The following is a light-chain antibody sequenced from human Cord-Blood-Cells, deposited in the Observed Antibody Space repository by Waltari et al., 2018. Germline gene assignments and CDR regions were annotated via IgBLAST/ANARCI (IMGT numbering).Light chain of an antibody. CDR2: DVS. Sequence: QSALPQPASVSGSPGQSITLPCTGTSSDVGVYTYLSWYQQHPGKAPKLMIYDVSNRPSGVANRFSGSKSGNTASLTISGLQAEDEADYYCSSYTSSSTLVFGGGTKLTVL. J-gene: IGLJ2*01. CDR3: SSYTSSSTLV. CDR1: SSDVGVYTY. V-gene: IGLV2-14*01.